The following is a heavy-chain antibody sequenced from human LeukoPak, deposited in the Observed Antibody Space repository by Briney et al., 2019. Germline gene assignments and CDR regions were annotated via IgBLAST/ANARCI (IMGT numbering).Heavy chain of an antibody. CDR2: IYSSGST. J-gene: IGHJ1*01. CDR3: ARVGYASSAIYFQQ. D-gene: IGHD2-8*01. Sequence: SQTLSLTCTVSGGSISSYYWSWIRQPAGKGLEWIGRIYSSGSTNYNPSLKSRVTMSVDTSKNQFSLKVTSVTAADTAVYYCARVGYASSAIYFQQWGQGTLVSVSS. V-gene: IGHV4-4*07. CDR1: GGSISSYY.